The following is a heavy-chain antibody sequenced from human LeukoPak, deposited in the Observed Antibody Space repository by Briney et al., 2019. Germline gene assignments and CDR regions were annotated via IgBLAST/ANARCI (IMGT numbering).Heavy chain of an antibody. V-gene: IGHV4-34*01. Sequence: SETLSLTCAVYGGSFSGYYWSLIRQPPGKGLEWIGEINHSGSTNYNPSLKSRVTISVDTSKNQFSLKLSSVTAADTAVYYCAREAMIVVDAFDIWGQGTMVTVSS. CDR1: GGSFSGYY. D-gene: IGHD3-22*01. CDR2: INHSGST. CDR3: AREAMIVVDAFDI. J-gene: IGHJ3*02.